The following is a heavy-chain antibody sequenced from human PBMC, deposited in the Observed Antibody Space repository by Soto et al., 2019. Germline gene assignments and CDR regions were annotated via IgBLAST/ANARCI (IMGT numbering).Heavy chain of an antibody. Sequence: QVQLVQSGAEVKKPGASVKVSCKASGYTFTSYGINWVRQAPGQGLEWMGWISAYNGNTHYAQKLQGRVTMTTDTYKSPAYMELGSLRSDDTAVYYCARVQSGYDFAYWGQGTLVTVSS. V-gene: IGHV1-18*01. J-gene: IGHJ4*02. CDR1: GYTFTSYG. D-gene: IGHD5-12*01. CDR3: ARVQSGYDFAY. CDR2: ISAYNGNT.